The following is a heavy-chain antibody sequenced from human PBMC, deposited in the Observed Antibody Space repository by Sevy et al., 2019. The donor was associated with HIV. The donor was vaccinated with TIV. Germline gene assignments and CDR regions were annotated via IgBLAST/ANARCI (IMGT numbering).Heavy chain of an antibody. CDR3: TRDLPPSATTVAHFDY. D-gene: IGHD4-17*01. CDR1: GFTFSSYE. V-gene: IGHV3-48*03. Sequence: GGSLRLSCAASGFTFSSYEMNWVRQAPGKGLEWVSFIGYSGSTISYSDSVKGRFTISRDNAKNSLFLQMNSLRAEDTAVYYCTRDLPPSATTVAHFDYWGQGTLVTVSS. CDR2: IGYSGSTI. J-gene: IGHJ4*02.